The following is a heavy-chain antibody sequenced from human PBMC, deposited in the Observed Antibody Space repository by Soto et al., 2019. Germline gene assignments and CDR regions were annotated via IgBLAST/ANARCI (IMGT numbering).Heavy chain of an antibody. CDR3: ARDPTSPTTSVARPYAFDI. CDR1: GGSLTSGGPL. Sequence: QVQLQESGPGLVKPSQTLSVTCSVSGGSLTSGGPLWTWIRQHPGKGLEWIGNIHYSGDTSYNPSLQSRVAISLDTSKMQFSLKLTSITAADTAVYYCARDPTSPTTSVARPYAFDIWGQGTMVTVSS. D-gene: IGHD4-17*01. CDR2: IHYSGDT. V-gene: IGHV4-31*03. J-gene: IGHJ3*02.